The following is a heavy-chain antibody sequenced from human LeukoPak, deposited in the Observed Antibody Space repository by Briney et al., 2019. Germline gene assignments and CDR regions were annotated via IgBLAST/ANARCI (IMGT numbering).Heavy chain of an antibody. CDR2: IYYSGST. D-gene: IGHD3-3*01. V-gene: IGHV4-59*13. CDR1: GGSITNYY. J-gene: IGHJ3*02. CDR3: ARASSPYDFWSGYYPPGAFDI. Sequence: SETLSLTCTVSGGSITNYYWSWIRQPPGKGLEWIGYIYYSGSTNYNPSLKSRVTISVDTSKNQFSLKLSSVTAADTAVYYCARASSPYDFWSGYYPPGAFDIWGQGTMVTVSS.